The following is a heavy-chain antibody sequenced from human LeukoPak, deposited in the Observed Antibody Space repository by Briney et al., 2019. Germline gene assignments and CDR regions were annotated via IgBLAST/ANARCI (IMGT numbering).Heavy chain of an antibody. Sequence: GGSLRLSCAAFGFTFSSYGMHWVRQAPGKGLVWVAFIRYDGSNKYYADSVKGRFAISRDNSKNTVYLQMNSLRAEDTALYYCAKDRIEYYYDSSENAFDIWGQGTMVTVSS. D-gene: IGHD3-22*01. CDR1: GFTFSSYG. V-gene: IGHV3-30*02. J-gene: IGHJ3*02. CDR3: AKDRIEYYYDSSENAFDI. CDR2: IRYDGSNK.